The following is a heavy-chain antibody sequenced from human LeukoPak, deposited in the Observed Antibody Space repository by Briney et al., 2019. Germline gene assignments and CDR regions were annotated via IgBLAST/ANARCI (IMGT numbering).Heavy chain of an antibody. CDR3: AKAVYPVYDH. CDR2: TYYRSKWYY. J-gene: IGHJ4*02. CDR1: GDFVSSNSAS. Sequence: SQTLSLTCAISGDFVSSNSASWNWIRQSPSRGLEWLGMTYYRSKWYYEYAVSVRSRITINPDTSKNQFSLHLNSVTPEDTAVYYCAKAVYPVYDHWGQGTLVTVSS. D-gene: IGHD5/OR15-5a*01. V-gene: IGHV6-1*01.